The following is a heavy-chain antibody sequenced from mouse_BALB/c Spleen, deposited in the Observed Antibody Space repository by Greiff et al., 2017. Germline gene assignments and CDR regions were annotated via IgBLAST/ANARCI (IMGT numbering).Heavy chain of an antibody. J-gene: IGHJ4*01. CDR3: TRISIHYAMDY. D-gene: IGHD2-10*02. CDR1: GYTFTDYE. V-gene: IGHV1-15*01. Sequence: QVQLQQSGAELVRPGASVTLSCKASGYTFTDYEMHWVKQTPVHGLEWIGAIDPETGGTAYNQKFKGKATLTADKSSSTAYMELRSLTSEDSAVYYCTRISIHYAMDYWGQGTSVTVSS. CDR2: IDPETGGT.